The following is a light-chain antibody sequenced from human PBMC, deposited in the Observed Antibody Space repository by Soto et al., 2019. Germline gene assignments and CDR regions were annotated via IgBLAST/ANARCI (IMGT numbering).Light chain of an antibody. V-gene: IGKV3-11*01. Sequence: EIVLTQSPATLSLSPGERATLSCRASQSVSSYLAWYQQKPGQAPRLLIYGISKRATDIPDRFSGSGSGTEFTLTICSLQPEDFATYYCQQHGQWPITFGQGTRLE. CDR2: GIS. CDR1: QSVSSY. CDR3: QQHGQWPIT. J-gene: IGKJ5*01.